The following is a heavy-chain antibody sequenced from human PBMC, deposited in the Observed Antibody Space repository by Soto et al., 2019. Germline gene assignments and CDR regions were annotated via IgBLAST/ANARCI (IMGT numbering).Heavy chain of an antibody. J-gene: IGHJ6*02. D-gene: IGHD3-3*01. CDR2: ISGSGGST. CDR3: AKDEVFGVVIIYYGLDF. Sequence: GGSLRLSCAASGFTFSSYAMSWVRQAPGKGLEWVSAISGSGGSTYYADSVKGRFTISRDNSKNTLYLQMNSLRAEDTAVYYCAKDEVFGVVIIYYGLDFWGQGTTVTVSS. CDR1: GFTFSSYA. V-gene: IGHV3-23*01.